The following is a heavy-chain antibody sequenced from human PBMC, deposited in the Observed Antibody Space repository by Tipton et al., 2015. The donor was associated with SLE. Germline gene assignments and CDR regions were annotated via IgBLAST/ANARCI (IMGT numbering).Heavy chain of an antibody. D-gene: IGHD1-14*01. CDR3: ATEGGNWFDP. J-gene: IGHJ5*02. CDR1: GGSFSGYY. V-gene: IGHV4-4*09. CDR2: IYTSGST. Sequence: TLSLTCAVYGGSFSGYYWSWIRQPAGKGLEWTGYIYTSGSTNYNPSLKSRVTISVDTSKNQVSLRLTSVTASDTAVYYCATEGGNWFDPWGQGILVTVSS.